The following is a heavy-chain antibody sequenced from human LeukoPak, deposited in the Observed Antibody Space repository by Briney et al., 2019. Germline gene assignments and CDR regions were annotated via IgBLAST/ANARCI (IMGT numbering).Heavy chain of an antibody. CDR1: GFTFSSYG. CDR3: AKGQRGYSYGFDY. D-gene: IGHD5-18*01. V-gene: IGHV3-33*06. CDR2: IWDDGSSK. J-gene: IGHJ4*02. Sequence: PGGSLRLSCAASGFTFSSYGMHWARQAPGKGLEWVAVIWDDGSSKYYGDSVKGRFTISRDNSKNTLYLQMNSLRAEDTAVYYCAKGQRGYSYGFDYWGQGTPVTVSS.